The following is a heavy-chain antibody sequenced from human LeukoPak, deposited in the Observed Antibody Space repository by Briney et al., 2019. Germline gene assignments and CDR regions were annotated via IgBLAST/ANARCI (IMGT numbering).Heavy chain of an antibody. V-gene: IGHV3-48*03. J-gene: IGHJ4*02. Sequence: VGSLRLSCVASGFSFSTYEMNWVRQAPGKGLEWVSYISSSGSTTYYADSVKGRFTISRDNAKDSLYLQMNSLRAEDTAVYFCARETGTTSFDYWGQGTLVTVS. CDR3: ARETGTTSFDY. D-gene: IGHD1-1*01. CDR2: ISSSGSTT. CDR1: GFSFSTYE.